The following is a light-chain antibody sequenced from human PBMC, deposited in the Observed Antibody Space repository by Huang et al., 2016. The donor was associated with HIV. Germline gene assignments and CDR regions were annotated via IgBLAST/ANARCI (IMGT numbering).Light chain of an antibody. CDR3: QQYDEWPRT. V-gene: IGKV3-15*01. Sequence: EIMLTQSPGTLSVSQGERATLSCRASQSLNSHLAWYQQKPGHPPRLLMYGTSTRATGVPAKFSGSGSGTEFTLTISSLQSEDFAIYYCQQYDEWPRTFGQGTRV. CDR1: QSLNSH. J-gene: IGKJ1*01. CDR2: GTS.